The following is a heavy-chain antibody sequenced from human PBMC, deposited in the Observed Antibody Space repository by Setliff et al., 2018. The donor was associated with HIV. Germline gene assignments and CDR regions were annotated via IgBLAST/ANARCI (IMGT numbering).Heavy chain of an antibody. CDR3: TTSYGSGTYYRMGAFDI. V-gene: IGHV3-74*01. CDR2: INGDGSTT. Sequence: GGSLRLSCAASGFTLSSYWMHWVRQAPGKGLVYVSHINGDGSTTTYADSVKGRFTISRDNAKNTLYLQMNSLKTEDTAVYYCTTSYGSGTYYRMGAFDIWGQGTMVTVSS. D-gene: IGHD3-10*01. CDR1: GFTLSSYW. J-gene: IGHJ3*02.